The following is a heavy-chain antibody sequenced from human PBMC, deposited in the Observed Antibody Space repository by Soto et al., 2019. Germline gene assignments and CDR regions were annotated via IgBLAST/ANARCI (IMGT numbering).Heavy chain of an antibody. J-gene: IGHJ5*02. D-gene: IGHD6-19*01. CDR1: GFTFSSYA. CDR2: ISGSGGST. Sequence: EVQLLESGGGLVQPGGSLRLSCAASGFTFSSYAMSWVRQAPGKGLEWVSAISGSGGSTYYADSVKGRFTISRDNSKNTLYLQMNSLRAEDTAVYYCARDKYSSGWCGGWFDPWGQGTLVTVSS. V-gene: IGHV3-23*01. CDR3: ARDKYSSGWCGGWFDP.